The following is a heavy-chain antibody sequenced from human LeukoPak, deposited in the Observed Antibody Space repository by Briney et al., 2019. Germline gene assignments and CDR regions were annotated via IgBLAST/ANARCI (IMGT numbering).Heavy chain of an antibody. CDR3: ARDRAVAGTLYYYYYGMDV. J-gene: IGHJ6*02. CDR1: GYTFTGYY. CDR2: INPNSGGT. D-gene: IGHD6-19*01. V-gene: IGHV1-2*02. Sequence: ASVKVSCKASGYTFTGYYMHWVRQAPGQGLEWMGWINPNSGGTNYAQKFQGRVTMTTDTSTSTAYMELRSLRSDDTAVYYCARDRAVAGTLYYYYYGMDVWGQGTTVTVSS.